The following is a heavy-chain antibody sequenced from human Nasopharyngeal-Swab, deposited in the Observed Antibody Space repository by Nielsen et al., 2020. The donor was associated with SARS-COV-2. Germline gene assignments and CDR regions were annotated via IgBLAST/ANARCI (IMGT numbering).Heavy chain of an antibody. J-gene: IGHJ6*02. D-gene: IGHD3-16*02. CDR2: ISSSGSTI. CDR3: ARDYIVAHYYYGMDV. CDR1: GFTFISYE. Sequence: GESLKISCAASGFTFISYEMNWVLQAPGKGLEWVSYISSSGSTIYYADSVKGRFTISRDNAKNSLYLQMNSLRAEDTAVYYCARDYIVAHYYYGMDVWGQGTTVTVSS. V-gene: IGHV3-48*03.